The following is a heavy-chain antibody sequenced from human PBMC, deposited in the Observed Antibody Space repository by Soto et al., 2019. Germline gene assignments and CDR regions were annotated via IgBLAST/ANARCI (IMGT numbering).Heavy chain of an antibody. Sequence: SETLSLTGSVSGGSMSSGGYYWSWIRQDPGRGLEWIGYIYYSGSTYYTPSLESRLSISLDTSKKQFSLKLSSVTAADTAVYYCARLYRDRVSANCYNFDSWGQGTLVTVSP. CDR2: IYYSGST. CDR3: ARLYRDRVSANCYNFDS. CDR1: GGSMSSGGYY. J-gene: IGHJ4*02. D-gene: IGHD2-2*02. V-gene: IGHV4-31*03.